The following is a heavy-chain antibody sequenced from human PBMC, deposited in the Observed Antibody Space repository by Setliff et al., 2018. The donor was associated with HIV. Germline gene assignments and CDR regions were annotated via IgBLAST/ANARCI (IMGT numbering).Heavy chain of an antibody. CDR1: GFTFSGDS. CDR3: AKDMSGSDWSGVFDY. V-gene: IGHV3-48*01. Sequence: PGGSLRLSCAASGFTFSGDSVNWVRQAPGKGLEWISYISFSTGSIYYADSVKGRFTISSDTAKNALYLQMNSLRAEDMALYYCAKDMSGSDWSGVFDYWGQGTLVTVSS. D-gene: IGHD6-19*01. CDR2: ISFSTGSI. J-gene: IGHJ4*02.